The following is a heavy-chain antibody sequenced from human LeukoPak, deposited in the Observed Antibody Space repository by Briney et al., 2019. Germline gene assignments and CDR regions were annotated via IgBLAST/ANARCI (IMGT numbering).Heavy chain of an antibody. J-gene: IGHJ3*02. CDR2: IWYDGSNK. Sequence: GGSLRLSCAASGFTFSSYGMHWVRQAPGKGLEWVAVIWYDGSNKYYADSVKGRFTISRDNSENTLYLQMNSLRAEDTAVYYCAKDIRSGIEAFDIWGQGTMVTVSS. CDR3: AKDIRSGIEAFDI. V-gene: IGHV3-33*06. CDR1: GFTFSSYG.